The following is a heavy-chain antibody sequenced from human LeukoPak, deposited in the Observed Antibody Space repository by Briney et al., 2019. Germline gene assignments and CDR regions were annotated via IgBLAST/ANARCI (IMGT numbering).Heavy chain of an antibody. D-gene: IGHD6-19*01. CDR2: ISSSGSTI. Sequence: GGSLRLSCAASGFTFSDYYMSWIRQAPGKGLEWVSYISSSGSTIYYADSVKGRFTISRDNAKNSLYLQMNSLRAEDTAVYYCAKEYSSGWYPWYFDYWGQGTLVTVSS. J-gene: IGHJ4*02. CDR3: AKEYSSGWYPWYFDY. CDR1: GFTFSDYY. V-gene: IGHV3-11*04.